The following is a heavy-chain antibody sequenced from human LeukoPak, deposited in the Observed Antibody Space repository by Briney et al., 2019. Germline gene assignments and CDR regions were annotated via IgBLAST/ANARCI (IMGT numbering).Heavy chain of an antibody. CDR2: INHSGST. D-gene: IGHD1/OR15-1a*01. Sequence: SETLSLTCAVYGGSFSGYYWSWIRQPPGKGLEWIGEINHSGSTNYNPSLKSRVTISVDTSKNQFSLKLSSVTAADTAVYYCARENNYFDYWGQGTLVTVSS. J-gene: IGHJ4*02. CDR1: GGSFSGYY. V-gene: IGHV4-34*01. CDR3: ARENNYFDY.